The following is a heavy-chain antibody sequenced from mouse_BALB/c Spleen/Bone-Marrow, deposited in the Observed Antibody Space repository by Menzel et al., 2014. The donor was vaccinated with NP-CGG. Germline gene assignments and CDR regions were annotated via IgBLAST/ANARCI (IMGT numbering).Heavy chain of an antibody. CDR2: IDPYYGGT. D-gene: IGHD2-2*01. CDR1: GYSFTGYN. J-gene: IGHJ1*01. V-gene: IGHV1-39*01. Sequence: EVQLQQSGPELEKPGASVKISCKASGYSFTGYNMNWVKQSIGKSLEWIGNIDPYYGGTSYNQKFKGKATLTVDKSSSTAYMQLKSLTSEDSAIYYCASYGYGYWYFDVWGAGTTVTVSS. CDR3: ASYGYGYWYFDV.